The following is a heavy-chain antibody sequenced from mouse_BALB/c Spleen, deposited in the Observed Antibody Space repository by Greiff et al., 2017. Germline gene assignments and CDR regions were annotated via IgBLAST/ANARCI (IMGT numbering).Heavy chain of an antibody. D-gene: IGHD1-1*01. CDR2: ISTYYGDA. CDR3: ARRGDGSSPWYFDV. J-gene: IGHJ1*01. Sequence: VQLQQSGAELVRPGVSVKISCKGSGYTFTDYAMHWVKQSHAKSLEWIGVISTYYGDASYNQKFKGKATMTVDKSSSTAYMELARLTSEDSAIYYGARRGDGSSPWYFDVWGAGTTVTVSA. V-gene: IGHV1S137*01. CDR1: GYTFTDYA.